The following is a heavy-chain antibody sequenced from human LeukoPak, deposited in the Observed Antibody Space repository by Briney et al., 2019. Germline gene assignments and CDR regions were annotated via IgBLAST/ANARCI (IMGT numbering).Heavy chain of an antibody. Sequence: GGSLRLSCEASGFAFSGCAMTWLRQAPGEGLEWVSTTSSGGGSTFYADSVKGRFTIFRDNSKNTLYLQMSSLRDEDTAFYYCAKGAWGPGNNWFDPWGQGTLVTVSS. CDR2: TSSGGGST. J-gene: IGHJ5*02. D-gene: IGHD1-26*01. CDR3: AKGAWGPGNNWFDP. V-gene: IGHV3-23*01. CDR1: GFAFSGCA.